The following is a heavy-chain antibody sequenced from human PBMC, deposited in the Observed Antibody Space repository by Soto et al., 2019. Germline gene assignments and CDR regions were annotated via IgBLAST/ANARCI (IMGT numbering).Heavy chain of an antibody. V-gene: IGHV1-46*01. D-gene: IGHD6-6*01. Sequence: QVQLVQSGVEVKKPGASVKVSCKASGYTFTDYRMIWVRQAPGQGLEWMGIINPSGGSTNYAPNSQGRVTLTRDSFTSTVYMELSNLRSEDTAVYYCAIPAGRLANWFDPWGQGTLVTVSS. CDR1: GYTFTDYR. CDR3: AIPAGRLANWFDP. J-gene: IGHJ5*02. CDR2: INPSGGST.